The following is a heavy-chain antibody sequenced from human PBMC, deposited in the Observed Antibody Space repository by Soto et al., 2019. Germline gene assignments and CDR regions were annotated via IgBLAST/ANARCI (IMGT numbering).Heavy chain of an antibody. D-gene: IGHD2-15*01. CDR1: GGSISSYY. Sequence: SETLSLTCTVSGGSISSYYWSWIRQPPGKGLEWIGYIYYSGSTDYNPSLKSRVTISVDTSKNQFSLKLSSVTAADTAVYYCARVSGNRNYFDYWAQRTLVTVS. CDR2: IYYSGST. J-gene: IGHJ4*02. V-gene: IGHV4-59*01. CDR3: ARVSGNRNYFDY.